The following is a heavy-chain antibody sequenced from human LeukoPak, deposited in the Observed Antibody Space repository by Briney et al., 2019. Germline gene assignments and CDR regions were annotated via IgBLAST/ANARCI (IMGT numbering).Heavy chain of an antibody. D-gene: IGHD5-12*01. J-gene: IGHJ6*02. Sequence: PGGSLRLSCAASGFTFSSYAMHWVRQAPGKGLEWVAVISYDGSNKYYADSVKGRFTISRDNSKNTLYLQMNSLRAEDTAVYYCARDKLSGYDSPSKTTYYYGMDVWGQGTTVTVSS. CDR1: GFTFSSYA. V-gene: IGHV3-30-3*01. CDR3: ARDKLSGYDSPSKTTYYYGMDV. CDR2: ISYDGSNK.